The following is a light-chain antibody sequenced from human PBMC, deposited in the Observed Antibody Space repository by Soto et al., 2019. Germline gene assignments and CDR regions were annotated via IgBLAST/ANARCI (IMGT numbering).Light chain of an antibody. J-gene: IGLJ1*01. Sequence: QSALTQPTSVSGSPGQSIAIPCTGNPTDIGAYDYVSWYQQHPGKAPKLMIYEVTKRPLGVPDRFSGSKSGNTASLTVSGLQAEDEADYYCSSYAGSINPYVFGTGTKLTVL. CDR3: SSYAGSINPYV. CDR1: PTDIGAYDY. CDR2: EVT. V-gene: IGLV2-8*01.